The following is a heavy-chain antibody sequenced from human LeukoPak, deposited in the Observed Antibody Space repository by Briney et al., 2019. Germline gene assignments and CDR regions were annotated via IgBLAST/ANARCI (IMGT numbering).Heavy chain of an antibody. V-gene: IGHV4-39*01. CDR3: SRRDCSHSDCLDWYFNL. CDR1: GGSIIRASSY. J-gene: IGHJ2*01. Sequence: PSETLSLTCTVSGGSIIRASSYWGWIRQPPGKGLEWIGSIYYSGSTYYNPSLKSRVTISIDTSKNLFSLKLNSVTAADTAVYYCSRRDCSHSDCLDWYFNLWGRGTLLTASS. CDR2: IYYSGST. D-gene: IGHD2-15*01.